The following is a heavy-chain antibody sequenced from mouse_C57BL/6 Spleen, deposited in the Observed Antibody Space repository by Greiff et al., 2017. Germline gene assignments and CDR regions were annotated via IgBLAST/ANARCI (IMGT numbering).Heavy chain of an antibody. J-gene: IGHJ4*01. CDR3: ARSSYGYYAMDY. V-gene: IGHV1-53*01. CDR1: GYTFTSYW. Sequence: QVQLQQPGTELVKPGASVKLSCKASGYTFTSYWMHWVKQRPGQGLEWIGNINPSNGGTNYNEKFKSKATLTVDKSSSTAYMQRSSLTSEDSAVYYCARSSYGYYAMDYWGQGTSVTVSS. D-gene: IGHD3-3*01. CDR2: INPSNGGT.